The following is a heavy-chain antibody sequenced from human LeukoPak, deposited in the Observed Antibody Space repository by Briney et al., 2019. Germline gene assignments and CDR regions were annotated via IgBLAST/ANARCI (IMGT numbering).Heavy chain of an antibody. D-gene: IGHD6-6*01. CDR1: GFTFSSYA. J-gene: IGHJ4*02. CDR2: ISYDGSNK. V-gene: IGHV3-30-3*01. CDR3: ARIGTRIAARPRYFDY. Sequence: GGSLRLSCAASGFTFSSYAMHWVRQAPGKGLEWVAVISYDGSNKYYADSVKGRFTISRDNSKNTLYLQMNSLRAEDTAVYYCARIGTRIAARPRYFDYWGQGTLVTVSS.